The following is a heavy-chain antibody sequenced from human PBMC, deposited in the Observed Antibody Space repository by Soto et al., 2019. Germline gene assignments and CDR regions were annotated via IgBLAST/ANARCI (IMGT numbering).Heavy chain of an antibody. CDR3: ARDPIPYCSGGSCYSSSWFDP. Sequence: GASVKVSCKVSGYTFTSYYMHWVRQAPGQGLEWMGIINPSGGSTSYAQKFQGRVTMTRDTSTSTVYMELSSLRSEDTAVYYCARDPIPYCSGGSCYSSSWFDPWGQGTLVTVSS. CDR1: GYTFTSYY. V-gene: IGHV1-46*01. D-gene: IGHD2-15*01. J-gene: IGHJ5*02. CDR2: INPSGGST.